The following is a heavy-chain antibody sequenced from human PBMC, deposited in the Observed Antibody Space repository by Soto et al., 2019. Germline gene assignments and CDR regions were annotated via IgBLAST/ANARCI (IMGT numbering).Heavy chain of an antibody. Sequence: GGSLRLSCAATGFKFTSYAMSWVRQAPGKGLEWVANIKQDGSEKYYVDSVKGRFTISRDNAKNSLYLQMNRLRAEDTAVYYCARESHRTPANDYWGQGTLVTVSS. CDR2: IKQDGSEK. CDR1: GFKFTSYA. CDR3: ARESHRTPANDY. J-gene: IGHJ4*02. D-gene: IGHD1-7*01. V-gene: IGHV3-7*03.